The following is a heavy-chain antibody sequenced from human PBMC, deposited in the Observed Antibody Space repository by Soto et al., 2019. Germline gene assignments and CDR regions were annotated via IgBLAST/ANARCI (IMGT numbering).Heavy chain of an antibody. CDR3: ARGLWSGYSPTYYYGMDV. D-gene: IGHD3-3*01. Sequence: ASVKVSCKASGGTFSSYAISWVRQAPGQGLEWMGGIIPIFGTANYAQKFQGRVTITADKSTSTAYMELSSLRSEDTAVYYCARGLWSGYSPTYYYGMDVWGQGTTVTVSS. CDR1: GGTFSSYA. V-gene: IGHV1-69*06. J-gene: IGHJ6*02. CDR2: IIPIFGTA.